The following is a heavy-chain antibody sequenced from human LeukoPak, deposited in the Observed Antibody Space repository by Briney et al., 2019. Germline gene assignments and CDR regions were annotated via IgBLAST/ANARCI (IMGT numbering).Heavy chain of an antibody. D-gene: IGHD3-10*01. J-gene: IGHJ5*02. V-gene: IGHV1-8*02. CDR1: GYTFTSYD. Sequence: ASVKLSCKASGYTFTSYDINRVRQATGQGLEWMGLINPNNGNTGYAQKYQGRGTMTRNTTISTAYMELSSLRSEDTAVYYCAGASGSGRNWFDAWGQGTLVTVS. CDR3: AGASGSGRNWFDA. CDR2: INPNNGNT.